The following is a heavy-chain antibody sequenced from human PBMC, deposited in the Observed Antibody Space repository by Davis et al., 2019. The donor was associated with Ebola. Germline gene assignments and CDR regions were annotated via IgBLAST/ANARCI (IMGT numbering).Heavy chain of an antibody. CDR2: ISSSGDNT. D-gene: IGHD2-15*01. J-gene: IGHJ5*02. CDR1: GFTFSSYA. Sequence: GESLKISCSASGFTFSSYAMHWVRQAPGKGLEYVSAISSSGDNTYYADSVKGRFTISRDNSKNTLYLQMNSLRAEDTAVYYCAKGYAVGGTCYSSAESWGQGTLVTVSS. V-gene: IGHV3-64*04. CDR3: AKGYAVGGTCYSSAES.